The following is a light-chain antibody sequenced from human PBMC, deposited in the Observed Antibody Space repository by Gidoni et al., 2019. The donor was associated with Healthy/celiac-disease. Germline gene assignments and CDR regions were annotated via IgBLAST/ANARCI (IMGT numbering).Light chain of an antibody. J-gene: IGKJ4*01. CDR1: KSISSY. CDR2: AES. CDR3: QQSYSTPLT. V-gene: IGKV1-39*01. Sequence: DIQMTQSPSSLSASVGDRVTITCRASKSISSYLNWDQQKPGKAPKLLIYAESSLQSGVPSRFSGSGSGTDFTLTSSSLQPEDFSTYYCQQSYSTPLTFGGGTKVEIK.